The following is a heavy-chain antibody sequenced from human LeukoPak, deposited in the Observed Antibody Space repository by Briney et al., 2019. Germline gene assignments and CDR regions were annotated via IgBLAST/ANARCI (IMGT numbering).Heavy chain of an antibody. D-gene: IGHD3-22*01. CDR2: ISYDGSNK. Sequence: PGGSLRLSCAASGFTFSSYAMHWVRQAPGKGLEWVAVISYDGSNKYYAGSVKGRFTISRDNSKNTLYLQMNSLRAEDTAVYYCARSGDYYDSSGYLDYWGQGTLVTVSS. J-gene: IGHJ4*02. V-gene: IGHV3-30-3*01. CDR1: GFTFSSYA. CDR3: ARSGDYYDSSGYLDY.